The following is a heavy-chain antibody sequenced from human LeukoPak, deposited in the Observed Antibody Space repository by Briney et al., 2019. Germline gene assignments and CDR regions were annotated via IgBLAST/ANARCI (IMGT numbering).Heavy chain of an antibody. CDR3: ARGQTYYDFWSGYLTPYFDY. Sequence: ASVKVSCKASGYTFTGYYMHWVRQAPGQGLAWMGWINPNSGGTNYAQKFQGRVTMTRDTSISTAYMELSRLRSDDTAVYYCARGQTYYDFWSGYLTPYFDYWGQGTLVTVSS. V-gene: IGHV1-2*02. CDR1: GYTFTGYY. CDR2: INPNSGGT. D-gene: IGHD3-3*01. J-gene: IGHJ4*02.